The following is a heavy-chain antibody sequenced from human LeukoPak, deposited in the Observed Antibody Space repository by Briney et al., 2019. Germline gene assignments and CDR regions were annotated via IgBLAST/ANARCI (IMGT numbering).Heavy chain of an antibody. CDR3: ARDRSPRHYYDTSDYHGATEY. J-gene: IGHJ4*02. Sequence: ASVKVSCKASGYTFTNYGINWVRQAPGQGLAWMGWISPYNGYTNYVQNLQGRVTMTRDTSTSTAYMELRSLRSDDTAVYYCARDRSPRHYYDTSDYHGATEYWGQGSLVTVSS. CDR1: GYTFTNYG. D-gene: IGHD3-22*01. V-gene: IGHV1-18*01. CDR2: ISPYNGYT.